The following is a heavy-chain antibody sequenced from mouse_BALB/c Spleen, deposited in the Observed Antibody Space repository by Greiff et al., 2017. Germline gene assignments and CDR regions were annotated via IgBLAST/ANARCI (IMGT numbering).Heavy chain of an antibody. CDR3: ARSYGNGYYYAMDY. V-gene: IGHV14-3*02. CDR2: IDPANGNT. CDR1: GFNIKDTY. D-gene: IGHD2-1*01. J-gene: IGHJ4*01. Sequence: DVQLQESGAELVKPGASVKLSCTASGFNIKDTYMHWVKQRPEQGLEWIGRIDPANGNTKYDPKFQGKATITADTSSNTAYLQLSSLTSEDTAVYYCARSYGNGYYYAMDYWGQGTSVTVSS.